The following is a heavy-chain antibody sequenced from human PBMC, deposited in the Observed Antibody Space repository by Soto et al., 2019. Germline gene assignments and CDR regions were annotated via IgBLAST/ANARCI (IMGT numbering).Heavy chain of an antibody. V-gene: IGHV3-30-3*01. J-gene: IGHJ4*02. CDR3: AREGGLTMVRGVVRGYFDY. Sequence: QVQLVESGGGVVQPGRSLRLSCAASGFTFSSYAMHWVRQAPGKGLEWVAVISYDGSNKYYADSVKGRFTISRDNSKNPLSLQMDSLSGEDTAVYYCAREGGLTMVRGVVRGYFDYWGQGTLVTVSS. D-gene: IGHD3-10*01. CDR2: ISYDGSNK. CDR1: GFTFSSYA.